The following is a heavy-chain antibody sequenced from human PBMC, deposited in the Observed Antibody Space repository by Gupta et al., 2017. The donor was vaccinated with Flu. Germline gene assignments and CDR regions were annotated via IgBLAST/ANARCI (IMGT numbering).Heavy chain of an antibody. CDR3: ASWWYCSSTSCQGQTYFDY. V-gene: IGHV1-2*06. Sequence: QVQLVQSGAEVKKPGASVKVSCKAAGYTFTGYYLHWVRQAPGQGLEWMGRINPNSVGTNYAQKFQGRVTMTRDTSTSTAYMELSRLRSDDTAVYYCASWWYCSSTSCQGQTYFDYWGQGTLVTVSS. CDR2: INPNSVGT. J-gene: IGHJ4*02. D-gene: IGHD2-2*01. CDR1: GYTFTGYY.